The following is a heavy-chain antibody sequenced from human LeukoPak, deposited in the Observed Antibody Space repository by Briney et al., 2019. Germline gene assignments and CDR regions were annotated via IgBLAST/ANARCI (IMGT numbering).Heavy chain of an antibody. D-gene: IGHD6-19*01. CDR2: ISRSGDNT. CDR1: GFTFSTYA. Sequence: PGGSLRLSCAASGFTFSTYAFSWVRQPPGKGLEWVSAISRSGDNTYYADSVKGRVTTSRDNSKSALYLQVNGLPAEDTAVYYCAKHGSGRYFDYWGQGTLVTVSS. J-gene: IGHJ4*02. V-gene: IGHV3-23*01. CDR3: AKHGSGRYFDY.